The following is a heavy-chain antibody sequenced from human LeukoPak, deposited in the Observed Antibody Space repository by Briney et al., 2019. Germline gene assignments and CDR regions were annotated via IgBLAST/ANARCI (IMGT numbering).Heavy chain of an antibody. CDR1: GYSISSGYY. CDR2: IYHSGST. V-gene: IGHV4-38-2*02. J-gene: IGHJ4*02. D-gene: IGHD6-13*01. Sequence: PSETLSLTCTVSGYSISSGYYWGWIRQPPGKGLEWIGSIYHSGSTYYNPSLKSRVTISVDTSKNQFSLKLSSVTAADTAVYYCARIGTAAAGFDHWGQGTLVTVSS. CDR3: ARIGTAAAGFDH.